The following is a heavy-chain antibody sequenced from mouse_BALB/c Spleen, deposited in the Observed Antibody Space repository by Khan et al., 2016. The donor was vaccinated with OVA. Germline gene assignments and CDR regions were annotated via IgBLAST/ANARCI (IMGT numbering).Heavy chain of an antibody. CDR2: IWSGGNT. CDR1: GFSLTTYG. CDR3: ARNSYMYDFTY. J-gene: IGHJ3*01. V-gene: IGHV2-4-1*01. D-gene: IGHD2-14*01. Sequence: QVQLQQSGPGLLQPSQNLSITCTVSGFSLTTYGVHWVRQSPGKGLEWLGLIWSGGNTDYNTAFISRLSISKDNSKSQAFFKMHSLQANDTAIYYCARNSYMYDFTYWGQGTLVTVSA.